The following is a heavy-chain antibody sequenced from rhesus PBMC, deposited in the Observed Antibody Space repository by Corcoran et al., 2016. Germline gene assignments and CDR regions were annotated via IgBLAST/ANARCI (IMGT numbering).Heavy chain of an antibody. CDR2: IYGSSGST. V-gene: IGHV4-76*01. Sequence: QVQLQESGPGVVKPSETLSLTCAVSGGSISGGYDWSWIRQPPGKGLEWIGDIYGSSGSTNCNPSLKNRVTISKDASKNEFSLKPSSVTAADTAVYYCARIYTVTWLPIDYWGQGVLVTVSS. J-gene: IGHJ4*01. CDR1: GGSISGGYD. D-gene: IGHD4-23*01. CDR3: ARIYTVTWLPIDY.